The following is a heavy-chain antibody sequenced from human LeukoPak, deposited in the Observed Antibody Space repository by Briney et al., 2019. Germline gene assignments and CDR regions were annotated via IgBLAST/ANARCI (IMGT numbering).Heavy chain of an antibody. V-gene: IGHV4-4*09. D-gene: IGHD2-2*01. CDR1: GGSISSYY. CDR3: ARHFAQYCSSTSCYGIRDYYYMDV. Sequence: SETLSLTCTVSGGSISSYYWSWIRQPPGKGLEWIGYIYTSGSTNYNPSLKSRVTISVDTSKNQFSLKLSSVTAADTAVYYCARHFAQYCSSTSCYGIRDYYYMDVWGKGTTVTVSS. J-gene: IGHJ6*03. CDR2: IYTSGST.